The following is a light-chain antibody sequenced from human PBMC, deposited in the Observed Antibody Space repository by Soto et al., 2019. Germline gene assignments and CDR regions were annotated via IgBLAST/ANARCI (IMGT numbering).Light chain of an antibody. Sequence: SPSSSSTSVVDTATITCRPSQTIRKYLNWYQQKPPKAPKLLIYTASRLHSGVQSRFSGSGSETDFTLTINKLQPEDFAPYYFQQSDIIPTVTFGQGTLLEIK. J-gene: IGKJ5*01. CDR3: QQSDIIPTVT. CDR2: TAS. CDR1: QTIRKY. V-gene: IGKV1-39*01.